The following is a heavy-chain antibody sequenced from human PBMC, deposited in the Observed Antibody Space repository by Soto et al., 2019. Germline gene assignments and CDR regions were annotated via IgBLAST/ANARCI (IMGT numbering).Heavy chain of an antibody. Sequence: QVQLVQSGAEVKKPGASVKVSCKASGYTFTGYYMHWVRQAPGQGLEWMGWINPNSAGTNYAQQFQGRVTMIRDTTISTAYMELGRLRSDDMAVNYSARGIVVVVAATKRGMYVWGQGTTVTVSS. CDR1: GYTFTGYY. J-gene: IGHJ6*02. CDR2: INPNSAGT. V-gene: IGHV1-2*02. CDR3: ARGIVVVVAATKRGMYV. D-gene: IGHD2-15*01.